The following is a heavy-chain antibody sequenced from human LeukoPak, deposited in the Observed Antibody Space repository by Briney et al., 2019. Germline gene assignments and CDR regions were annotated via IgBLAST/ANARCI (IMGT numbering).Heavy chain of an antibody. V-gene: IGHV4-61*02. D-gene: IGHD3-10*01. CDR3: ARDLSFYGSGSQYYFDY. CDR1: GGSISSGSYY. Sequence: SETLSLNCTVSGGSISSGSYYWSWIRQPAGKGLEWIGRIYTSGSTNYNPSLKSRVTISVDTSKNQFSLKLSSVTAADTAVYYCARDLSFYGSGSQYYFDYWGQGTLVTVSS. CDR2: IYTSGST. J-gene: IGHJ4*02.